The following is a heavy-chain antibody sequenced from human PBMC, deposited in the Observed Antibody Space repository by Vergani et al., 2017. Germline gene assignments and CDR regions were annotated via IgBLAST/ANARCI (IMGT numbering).Heavy chain of an antibody. CDR2: ISWNSGSI. J-gene: IGHJ4*02. D-gene: IGHD6-19*01. Sequence: EVQLVESGGGLVQPGRSLRLSCAASGFTFDDYAMHWVRQAPGKGLEWVSGISWNSGSIGYADSVKGRFTISRDNAKNSLYLQMKSLRAEDTALYYCAKLVAGDFDYWGQGTLVTVSS. CDR1: GFTFDDYA. CDR3: AKLVAGDFDY. V-gene: IGHV3-9*01.